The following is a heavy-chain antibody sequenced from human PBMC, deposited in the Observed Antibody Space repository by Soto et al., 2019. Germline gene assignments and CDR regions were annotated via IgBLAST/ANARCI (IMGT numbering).Heavy chain of an antibody. V-gene: IGHV3-23*01. CDR2: ISGSGGST. Sequence: GGSLRLSCAASGFTFSSYAMSWVRQAPGKGLEWVSAISGSGGSTYYADSVKGRFTISRDNSKNTLYLQMNSLRAEDTAVYYCAKGGSTGYDYYYYGMDVWGQGTTVTVSS. D-gene: IGHD5-12*01. J-gene: IGHJ6*02. CDR3: AKGGSTGYDYYYYGMDV. CDR1: GFTFSSYA.